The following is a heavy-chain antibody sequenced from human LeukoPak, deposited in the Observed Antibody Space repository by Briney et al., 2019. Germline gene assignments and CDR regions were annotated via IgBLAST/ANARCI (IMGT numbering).Heavy chain of an antibody. V-gene: IGHV3-7*01. J-gene: IGHJ4*02. CDR2: IKQDGSEK. D-gene: IGHD3-10*01. Sequence: PGGSLRLSCAASGFNFGTSWMDWVRQAPGKGLEWVANIKQDGSEKYYLDSVKGRFTISRDNAKNLLYLQMNSLRPEDTAVYYCARDSVAYYGSGSYNGCNYWGQGTLVTVSS. CDR3: ARDSVAYYGSGSYNGCNY. CDR1: GFNFGTSW.